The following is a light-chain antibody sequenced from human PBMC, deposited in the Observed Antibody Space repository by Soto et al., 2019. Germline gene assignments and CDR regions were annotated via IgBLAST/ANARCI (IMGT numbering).Light chain of an antibody. J-gene: IGKJ3*01. CDR1: QSVRSY. Sequence: EIVLTQSPATLSLSPGERATLSCRSSQSVRSYLAWYQQKPGQAPRLLIYDASNRATGIPARFSGSGSGTDFTLTISSLEPEDFAVYYCQQRGNWPPFTFGPGTTVDIK. V-gene: IGKV3-11*01. CDR3: QQRGNWPPFT. CDR2: DAS.